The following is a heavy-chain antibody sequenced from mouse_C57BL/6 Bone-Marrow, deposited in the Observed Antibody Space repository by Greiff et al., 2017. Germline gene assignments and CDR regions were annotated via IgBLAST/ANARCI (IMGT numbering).Heavy chain of an antibody. CDR2: IDPETGGT. Sequence: VKVVESGAELVRPGASVTLSCKASGYTFTDYEMHWVKQTPVHGLEWIGAIDPETGGTAYNQKFKGKAILTADKSSSTAYMELRSLTSEDSAVYYCTRGSFYGSLDYWGQGTTLTVSS. V-gene: IGHV1-15*01. J-gene: IGHJ2*01. CDR1: GYTFTDYE. CDR3: TRGSFYGSLDY. D-gene: IGHD1-1*01.